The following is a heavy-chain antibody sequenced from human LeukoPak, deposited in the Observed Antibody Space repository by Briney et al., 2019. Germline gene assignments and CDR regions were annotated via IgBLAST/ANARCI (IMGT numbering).Heavy chain of an antibody. CDR2: INHSGST. V-gene: IGHV4-34*01. J-gene: IGHJ6*02. CDR1: GGSFSGYY. Sequence: SETLSLTCAVYGGSFSGYYWSWIRQPPGKGLEWIGEINHSGSTNYNPSLKSRVTISVDTSKNQFSLKLSSVTAADTAVYYCARESIGYSYGNNYYYYGMDVWGQGTTVTVSS. CDR3: ARESIGYSYGNNYYYYGMDV. D-gene: IGHD5-18*01.